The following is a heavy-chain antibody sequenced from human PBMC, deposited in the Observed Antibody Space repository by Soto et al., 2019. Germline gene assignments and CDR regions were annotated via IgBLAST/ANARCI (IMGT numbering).Heavy chain of an antibody. V-gene: IGHV3-74*01. CDR2: INSDGSST. J-gene: IGHJ4*02. CDR1: GFTFSTFW. Sequence: EVQLVESGGGLVQPGGSLRLSFEASGFTFSTFWMHWVRQAPGKGLVWVSRINSDGSSTNYADSVKGRVTISRDNAKNMLYLQMNSLRAEDTAVYYCARDFEYWGQGTLVTVSS. CDR3: ARDFEY.